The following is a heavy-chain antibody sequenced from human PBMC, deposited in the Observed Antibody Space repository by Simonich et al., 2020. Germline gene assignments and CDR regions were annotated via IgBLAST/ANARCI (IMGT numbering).Heavy chain of an antibody. J-gene: IGHJ4*02. V-gene: IGHV3-48*03. Sequence: EVQLVESGGGLVQPGGSLRLSCAASGFTFSSYEMNWVRQAAGRGVEWVSYISSSGSTIYYADSVKGRFTISRDNAKNSLYLQMNSLRAEDTAVYYCASDGAYDTVVTGAYWGQGTLVTVSS. D-gene: IGHD3-9*01. CDR2: ISSSGSTI. CDR1: GFTFSSYE. CDR3: ASDGAYDTVVTGAY.